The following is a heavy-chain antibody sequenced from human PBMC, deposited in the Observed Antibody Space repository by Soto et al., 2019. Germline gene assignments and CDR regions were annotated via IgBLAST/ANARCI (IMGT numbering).Heavy chain of an antibody. V-gene: IGHV5-51*01. D-gene: IGHD2-15*01. J-gene: IGHJ3*02. CDR2: FYPGDSTS. Sequence: GESLKISCKTSGYSFISYWVAWVRQLPGKGLEWMGTFYPGDSTSTYSPSFQGQVTISVDKSISTAYLQLSSLKASDTAMYYCARIIGYCRNNDCSWTFDIWGQGTMVTVS. CDR3: ARIIGYCRNNDCSWTFDI. CDR1: GYSFISYW.